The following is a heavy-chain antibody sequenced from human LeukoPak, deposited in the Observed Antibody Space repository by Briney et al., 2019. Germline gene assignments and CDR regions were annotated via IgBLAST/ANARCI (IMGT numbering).Heavy chain of an antibody. CDR2: ISGSGGST. CDR3: AEVGYDSSGIRFDY. V-gene: IGHV3-23*01. D-gene: IGHD3-22*01. CDR1: GFTFSSYA. J-gene: IGHJ4*02. Sequence: PGGSLRLSCAASGFTFSSYAMSWVRQAPGKGLEWVSAISGSGGSTYYADSVKGRFTISRDNSKNTLYLQMNSLRAEDTAVYYCAEVGYDSSGIRFDYWGQGTLVTVSS.